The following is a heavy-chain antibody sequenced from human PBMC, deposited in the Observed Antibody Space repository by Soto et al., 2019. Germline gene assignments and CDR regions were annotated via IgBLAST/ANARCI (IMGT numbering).Heavy chain of an antibody. CDR3: ARDGGRHSGGIDY. D-gene: IGHD1-26*01. Sequence: QVQLVQSGAEVKKHGSSVKVSCKASGGTFSSYSINWVRQAPGQGLEWMGEIIPIFGTANYAQKFQGIVTITADESTSTAYMELSSLRSEDTAVYYCARDGGRHSGGIDYWGQGTLVTVSS. V-gene: IGHV1-69*01. CDR1: GGTFSSYS. CDR2: IIPIFGTA. J-gene: IGHJ4*02.